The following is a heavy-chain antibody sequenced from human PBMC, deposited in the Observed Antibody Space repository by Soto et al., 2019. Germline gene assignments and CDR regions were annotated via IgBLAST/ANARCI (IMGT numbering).Heavy chain of an antibody. CDR1: GYCFTSYW. V-gene: IGHV5-10-1*01. CDR3: ARHDTRETPSDS. Sequence: PGESRKISCKGSGYCFTSYWITWVRQMPGKGLEWMGKIDPTVSYTDYNPSFRGHVTISVDKSISTAYLQWSSLQASDTAIYFCARHDTRETPSDSWGLGTLVTVSS. D-gene: IGHD1-1*01. J-gene: IGHJ5*02. CDR2: IDPTVSYT.